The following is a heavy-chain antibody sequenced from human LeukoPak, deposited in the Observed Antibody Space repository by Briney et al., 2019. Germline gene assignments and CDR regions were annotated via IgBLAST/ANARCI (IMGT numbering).Heavy chain of an antibody. Sequence: SETLSLTCTVSGGSISSSSYYWSWIRQPPGKGLEWIGEINHSGSTNYNPSLKSRVTISVDTSKNQFSLKLSSVTAADTAVYYCAPTTSDYYFDYWGQGTLVTVSS. D-gene: IGHD4-17*01. CDR1: GGSISSSSYY. CDR2: INHSGST. V-gene: IGHV4-39*07. CDR3: APTTSDYYFDY. J-gene: IGHJ4*02.